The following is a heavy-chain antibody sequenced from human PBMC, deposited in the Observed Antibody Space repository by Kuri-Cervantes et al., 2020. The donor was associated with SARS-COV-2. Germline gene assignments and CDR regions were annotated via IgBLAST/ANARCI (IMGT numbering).Heavy chain of an antibody. CDR3: ARIIVVVPAASSPLARFDY. V-gene: IGHV4-59*12. CDR2: IHYNGNT. J-gene: IGHJ4*02. CDR1: GGSITNSY. D-gene: IGHD2-2*01. Sequence: SETLSLTCTVSGGSITNSYWNWIRQPPGKGLEWIGYIHYNGNTNYNPSLKSRITMSVDTSKNQISLKLSSVTAADTAVYYCARIIVVVPAASSPLARFDYWGQGTLVTVSS.